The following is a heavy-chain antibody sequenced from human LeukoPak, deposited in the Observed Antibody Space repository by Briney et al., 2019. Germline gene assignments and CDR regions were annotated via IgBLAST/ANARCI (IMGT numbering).Heavy chain of an antibody. CDR1: GGSISSYY. CDR3: ARQGYSSSFDY. CDR2: IYYSGST. J-gene: IGHJ4*02. Sequence: SETLSLTCTVSGGSISSYYWSWIRQPPGKGLEWVGYIYYSGSTNYNPSLKSRVTISVDTSKNQFSLKLSSVTAADTAVYYCARQGYSSSFDYWGQGTLVTVSS. V-gene: IGHV4-59*08. D-gene: IGHD6-13*01.